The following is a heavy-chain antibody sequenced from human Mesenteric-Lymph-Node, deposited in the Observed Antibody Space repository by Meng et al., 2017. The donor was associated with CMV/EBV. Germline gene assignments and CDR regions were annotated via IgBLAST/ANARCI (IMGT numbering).Heavy chain of an antibody. J-gene: IGHJ5*02. D-gene: IGHD2/OR15-2a*01. CDR3: ARDNVNPEGFDP. CDR1: GYTFTDFY. Sequence: QVQLVQSRAEMGKPGASVMVSCTASGYTFTDFYIHWVRQAPGQGLEWMGRINPNSGVSNSAQNIQGRVTMTRDTSIRTAYMELGRLTSDDTAVYYCARDNVNPEGFDPWGQGTLVTVSS. V-gene: IGHV1-2*06. CDR2: INPNSGVS.